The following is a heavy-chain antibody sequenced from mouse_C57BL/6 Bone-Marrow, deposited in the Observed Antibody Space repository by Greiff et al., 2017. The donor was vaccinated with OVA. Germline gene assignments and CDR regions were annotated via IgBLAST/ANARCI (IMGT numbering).Heavy chain of an antibody. Sequence: EVQRVESGGGLVKPGGSLKLSCAASGFTFSSYAMSWVRQTPEKRLEWVATISDGGSYTYYPDNVKGRFTISRDNSKNNLYLQMSHLKSEDTAMYYCARDTTTVPYYFDYWGQGTTLTVSS. CDR2: ISDGGSYT. CDR1: GFTFSSYA. D-gene: IGHD1-1*01. CDR3: ARDTTTVPYYFDY. J-gene: IGHJ2*01. V-gene: IGHV5-4*01.